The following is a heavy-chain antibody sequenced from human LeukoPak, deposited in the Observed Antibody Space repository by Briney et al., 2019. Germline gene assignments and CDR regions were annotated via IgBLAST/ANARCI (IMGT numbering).Heavy chain of an antibody. CDR3: ARNSSSWGLDY. CDR1: GYSISSGYY. Sequence: SETLSLTCTVSGYSISSGYYRGWIRQPPGKGLEWIGSIYHSGSTYYNPSLKSRVTISVDTSKNQFSLKLSSVTAADTAVYYCARNSSSWGLDYWGQGTLVTVSS. J-gene: IGHJ4*02. CDR2: IYHSGST. V-gene: IGHV4-38-2*02. D-gene: IGHD6-13*01.